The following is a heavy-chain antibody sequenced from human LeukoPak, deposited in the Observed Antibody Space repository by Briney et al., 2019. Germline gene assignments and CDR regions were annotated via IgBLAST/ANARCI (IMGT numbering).Heavy chain of an antibody. CDR1: GFTFDDYA. CDR2: ISWNSGSI. V-gene: IGHV3-9*03. D-gene: IGHD3-22*01. J-gene: IGHJ5*02. CDR3: AKREYYYDSSGYKDNWFDP. Sequence: PGGSLRLSCAASGFTFDDYAMHWVRQAPGKGLEWVSGISWNSGSIGYADSVKGRFTISRDNAKNSLYLQMNSLRAEDMALYYCAKREYYYDSSGYKDNWFDPWGQGTLVTVSS.